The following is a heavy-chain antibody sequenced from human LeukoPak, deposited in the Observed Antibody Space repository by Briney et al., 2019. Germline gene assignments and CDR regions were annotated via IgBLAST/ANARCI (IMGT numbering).Heavy chain of an antibody. J-gene: IGHJ6*02. V-gene: IGHV3-30*04. D-gene: IGHD3-3*01. CDR3: AGEYYDFWSGSYGMDV. Sequence: GGSLRLSCAASGFTFSSYAMHWVRQAPGKGLEWVAVISYDGSNKYYADSVKGRFTISRDNSKNTLYLQMNSLRAEDTAVYYCAGEYYDFWSGSYGMDVWGQGTTVTVSS. CDR2: ISYDGSNK. CDR1: GFTFSSYA.